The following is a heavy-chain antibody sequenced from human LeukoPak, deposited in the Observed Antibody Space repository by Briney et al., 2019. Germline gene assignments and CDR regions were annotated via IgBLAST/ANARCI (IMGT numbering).Heavy chain of an antibody. V-gene: IGHV1-69*13. D-gene: IGHD3-3*01. CDR2: IIPIFGTA. J-gene: IGHJ6*02. Sequence: SVKVSCKASGGTFSSYAISWVRQAPGQGLEWMGGIIPIFGTANYAQKFQGRVTITADESTSTAYMELSSLRSEDTAVYYCATIRPLEWLYQAVYYYYGMDVWGQGTTVTVSS. CDR1: GGTFSSYA. CDR3: ATIRPLEWLYQAVYYYYGMDV.